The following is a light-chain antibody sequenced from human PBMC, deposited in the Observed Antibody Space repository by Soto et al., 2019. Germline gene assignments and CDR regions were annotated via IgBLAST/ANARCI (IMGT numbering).Light chain of an antibody. CDR1: QGVSSSY. V-gene: IGKV3-20*01. Sequence: ELVLTKSPGTLSLSQGERATLSCRASQGVSSSYLAWYQQKPGQAPRLLIDGASSRATGIPDRLSGSGSGTDFTLTISRLEPEDFAVYYCQQYGISSGKCGQGTNVDIK. J-gene: IGKJ1*01. CDR3: QQYGISSGK. CDR2: GAS.